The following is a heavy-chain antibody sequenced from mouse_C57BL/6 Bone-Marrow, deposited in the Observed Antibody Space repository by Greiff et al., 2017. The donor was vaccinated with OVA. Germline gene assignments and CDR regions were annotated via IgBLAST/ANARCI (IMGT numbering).Heavy chain of an antibody. J-gene: IGHJ4*01. D-gene: IGHD1-1*01. CDR1: GYTFTSYW. V-gene: IGHV1-69*01. Sequence: VQLQQPGAELVMPGASVKLSCKASGYTFTSYWMHWVKQRPGQGLEWIGEIDPSDSYTNYNQKFKGKSTLTVDKSSSTAYMQLSSLTSEDSAVYYCRLITSVVANDAMDYWGQGTSVTVSS. CDR2: IDPSDSYT. CDR3: RLITSVVANDAMDY.